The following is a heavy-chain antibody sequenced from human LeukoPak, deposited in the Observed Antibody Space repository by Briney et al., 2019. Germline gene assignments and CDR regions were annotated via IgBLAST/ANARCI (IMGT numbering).Heavy chain of an antibody. D-gene: IGHD3-10*01. J-gene: IGHJ4*02. CDR2: IIPIFGTA. V-gene: IGHV1-69*01. CDR3: ARDSGGDYYGSGIHY. CDR1: GGTFSSYA. Sequence: PRASVKVSCKASGGTFSSYAISWVRQAPGQGLEWMGGIIPIFGTANYAQKFQGRVTITADESTSTAYMELSSLRSEDTAVYYCARDSGGDYYGSGIHYWGQGTLVTVSS.